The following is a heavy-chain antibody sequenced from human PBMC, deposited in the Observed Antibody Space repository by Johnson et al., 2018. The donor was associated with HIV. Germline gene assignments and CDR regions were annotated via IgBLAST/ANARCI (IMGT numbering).Heavy chain of an antibody. D-gene: IGHD3-16*01. V-gene: IGHV3-7*05. CDR3: AKYDRFAFDA. J-gene: IGHJ3*01. CDR2: IRQDGSEK. Sequence: VQLVESGGGLVQPGGSLRLSCAGSGFIFRTHWIHWVRQPPGKGLEWVATIRQDGSEKYYVDSVKGRFTISRDNAKNALYLQMNSLRAEDTAVYLCAKYDRFAFDAWGQGTMVTVSS. CDR1: GFIFRTHW.